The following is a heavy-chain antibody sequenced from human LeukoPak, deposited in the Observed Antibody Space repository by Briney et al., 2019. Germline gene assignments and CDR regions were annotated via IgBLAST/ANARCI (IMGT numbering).Heavy chain of an antibody. Sequence: GVLRLSCAASGFTFSGSAMHCVRQASGKGVEWVGRIRSKANSYETAYAASVKGRFTISRDDSKNTAYLQMNSLKTEDTAVYYCTRLSYGANYYYYGMDVWGQGTTVTVSS. CDR3: TRLSYGANYYYYGMDV. CDR2: IRSKANSYET. D-gene: IGHD3-10*01. CDR1: GFTFSGSA. V-gene: IGHV3-73*01. J-gene: IGHJ6*02.